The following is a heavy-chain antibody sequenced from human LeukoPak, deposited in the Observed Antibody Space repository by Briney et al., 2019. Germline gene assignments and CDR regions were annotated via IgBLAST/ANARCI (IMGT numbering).Heavy chain of an antibody. J-gene: IGHJ6*03. Sequence: GGSLRLSCAASGCTFSSYAMRWVRQARGKGLEGVGNIKQDGSEKYYVDSVKGRFTISRDNAKNSLYLQMNSLRAEDTAVDYCARRGYSYDYYYMDVWGKGTTVSVSS. CDR2: IKQDGSEK. V-gene: IGHV3-7*01. CDR3: ARRGYSYDYYYMDV. CDR1: GCTFSSYA. D-gene: IGHD5-18*01.